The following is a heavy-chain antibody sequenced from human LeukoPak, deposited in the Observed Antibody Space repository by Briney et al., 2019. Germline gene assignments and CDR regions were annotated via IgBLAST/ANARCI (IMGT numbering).Heavy chain of an antibody. V-gene: IGHV4-34*01. J-gene: IGHJ5*02. CDR2: INHSGST. CDR3: ARLGGYIAAAGTYWFDP. D-gene: IGHD6-13*01. CDR1: GGSFSGYY. Sequence: PSETLSLTCAVYGGSFSGYYWSWIRQPPGKGLEWIGEINHSGSTNYNPSLKSRVTISVDTSKNQFSLKLSSVTAADTAVYYCARLGGYIAAAGTYWFDPWGQGTLVTVSS.